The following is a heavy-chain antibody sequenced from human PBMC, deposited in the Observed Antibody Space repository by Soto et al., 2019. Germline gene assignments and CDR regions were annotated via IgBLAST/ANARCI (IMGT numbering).Heavy chain of an antibody. J-gene: IGHJ6*02. CDR2: IRPYNGTT. Sequence: GASVKVSCKASGYTFTTYGISWVRQAPGQGLEWMGWIRPYNGTTKYAEKFQGEMTMTTDTATSTAYMDLRSLRSDDTAVYYCARDGERDTGLNFYYYLHGMDAWGQGTRVTVSS. D-gene: IGHD1-1*01. V-gene: IGHV1-18*04. CDR3: ARDGERDTGLNFYYYLHGMDA. CDR1: GYTFTTYG.